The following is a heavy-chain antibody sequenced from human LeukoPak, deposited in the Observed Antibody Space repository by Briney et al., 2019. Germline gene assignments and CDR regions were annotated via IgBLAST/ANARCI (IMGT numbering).Heavy chain of an antibody. CDR2: ISGGGDTT. J-gene: IGHJ4*02. CDR1: EFTFSRYA. CDR3: AMGSLVLFGY. V-gene: IGHV3-23*01. Sequence: GGSLRLSCAGSEFTFSRYAMTWVRQAPGKGLEWVSAISGGGDTTYYTDSVKGRFTISRDTSKNTLYLQMYSLRAEDTAVYYCAMGSLVLFGYWGQGTLVTVSS. D-gene: IGHD3-10*01.